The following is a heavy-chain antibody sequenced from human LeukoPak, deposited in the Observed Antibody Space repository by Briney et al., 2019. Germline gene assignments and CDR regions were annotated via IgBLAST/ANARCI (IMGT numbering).Heavy chain of an antibody. J-gene: IGHJ3*01. CDR2: ISGTGGNT. Sequence: GGSLRLSCAASGFAFSSYGMSWVRQAPGKGLEWVSDISGTGGNTYYAESVKGRFTISRDNSKNTLYLQMNSLRAEDTAIYYCAFPAHHWLVRGAFDVWGQGTMVTVSS. D-gene: IGHD6-19*01. CDR1: GFAFSSYG. CDR3: AFPAHHWLVRGAFDV. V-gene: IGHV3-23*01.